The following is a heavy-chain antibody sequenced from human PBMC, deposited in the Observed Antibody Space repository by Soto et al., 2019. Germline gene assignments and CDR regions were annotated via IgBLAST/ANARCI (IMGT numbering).Heavy chain of an antibody. D-gene: IGHD6-13*01. Sequence: GGSLRLSCAASGFTFSSYAMSWVRQAPGKGLEWVSAISGSGGSTYYADSVKGRFTISRDNSKNTLYLQMNSLRAEDTAVYYCARALSDGIAAAGAFDYWGQGTLVTVSS. CDR3: ARALSDGIAAAGAFDY. CDR2: ISGSGGST. V-gene: IGHV3-23*01. J-gene: IGHJ4*02. CDR1: GFTFSSYA.